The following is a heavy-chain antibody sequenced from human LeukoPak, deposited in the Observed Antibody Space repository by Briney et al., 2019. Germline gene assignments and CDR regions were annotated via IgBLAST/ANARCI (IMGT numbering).Heavy chain of an antibody. D-gene: IGHD1-1*01. J-gene: IGHJ5*02. CDR1: GGTFSSYA. CDR2: IIPIFGTA. CDR3: AKDQGPRTEHEGLGFDP. Sequence: ASVKVSCKASGGTFSSYAISWVRQAPGQGLEWMGRIIPIFGTANYAQKFQGRVTITTDESTSTAYMELNSLRAEDTAVYYCAKDQGPRTEHEGLGFDPWGQGTLVTVSS. V-gene: IGHV1-69*05.